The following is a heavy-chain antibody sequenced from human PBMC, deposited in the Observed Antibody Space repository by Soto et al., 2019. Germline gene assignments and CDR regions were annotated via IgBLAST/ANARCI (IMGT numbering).Heavy chain of an antibody. V-gene: IGHV1-18*01. J-gene: IGHJ6*02. CDR2: ISPYNGNT. CDR1: GYTFTIYG. CDR3: RRALGYSGYAGMAV. D-gene: IGHD5-12*01. Sequence: QVQLVQSGGEVKKPGASVKVSCKASGYTFTIYGINWVRQAPGQGLEWMGWISPYNGNTNYAQKLQGSVTMTTDTTTSTAYMELSSLCSDATAFYYSRRALGYSGYAGMAVWGQGTTVTVSS.